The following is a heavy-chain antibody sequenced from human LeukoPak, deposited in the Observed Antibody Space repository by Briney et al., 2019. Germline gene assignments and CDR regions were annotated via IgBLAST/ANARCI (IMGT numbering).Heavy chain of an antibody. CDR3: AKGVTIFGVVIIITQYYFDY. CDR1: GFTFSSYA. D-gene: IGHD3-3*01. Sequence: GGSLRLSCAASGFTFSSYAMSWVRQAPGKGLEWVSAISGSGGSTYYADSVKGRFTISRDNSKNTLYLQMNSLRAEDTAVYYCAKGVTIFGVVIIITQYYFDYWGQGTLVTVSS. CDR2: ISGSGGST. J-gene: IGHJ4*02. V-gene: IGHV3-23*01.